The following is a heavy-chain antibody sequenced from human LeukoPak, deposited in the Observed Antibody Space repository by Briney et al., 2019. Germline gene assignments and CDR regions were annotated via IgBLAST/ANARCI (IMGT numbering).Heavy chain of an antibody. CDR1: GGSISSSNW. CDR2: IYHSGSA. D-gene: IGHD6-19*01. V-gene: IGHV4-4*02. Sequence: SETLSLTCAVSGGSISSSNWWSWFRQPPGKGLEWVGEIYHSGSANYNPSLKSRVTISVDKSKTQFSLKLSSVTDTDTAVYYCVRDGRFDSACFDSWGPGILVTVSS. CDR3: VRDGRFDSACFDS. J-gene: IGHJ4*02.